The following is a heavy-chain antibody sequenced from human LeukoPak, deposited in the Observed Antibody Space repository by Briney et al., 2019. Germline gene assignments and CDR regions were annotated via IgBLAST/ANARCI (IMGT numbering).Heavy chain of an antibody. D-gene: IGHD4-17*01. CDR2: VTPHNGNT. CDR3: ARDRGGYGDYSY. CDR1: GYTFTNYA. Sequence: ASVKVSCKTSGYTFTNYAITWLRQAPGQGLEWMGWVTPHNGNTNYAQKFLDRVTMTTNTSTTTVYMQLRSLTSDDAAMYYCARDRGGYGDYSYWGQRTLVTVSS. J-gene: IGHJ4*02. V-gene: IGHV1-18*04.